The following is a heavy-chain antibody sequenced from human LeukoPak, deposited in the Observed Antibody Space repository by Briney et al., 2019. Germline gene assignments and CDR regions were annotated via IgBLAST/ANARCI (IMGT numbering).Heavy chain of an antibody. J-gene: IGHJ4*02. CDR1: GFTFSSYA. CDR2: ISGSGGST. CDR3: AKGASSGWLNYFDY. D-gene: IGHD6-19*01. Sequence: PGGSLRLACAASGFTFSSYAMSWVRQAPGKWLEWVSAISGSGGSTYYADSVKGRFTISRDNSKNTLYLQMNSLRAEDTAVYYCAKGASSGWLNYFDYWGQGTLVTVSS. V-gene: IGHV3-23*01.